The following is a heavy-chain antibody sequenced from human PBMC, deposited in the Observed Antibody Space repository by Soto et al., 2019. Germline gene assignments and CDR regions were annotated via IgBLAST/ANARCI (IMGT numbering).Heavy chain of an antibody. CDR3: ANGVVVATTYFQR. CDR2: ISYDGSDK. CDR1: GFTFSSYG. D-gene: IGHD2-15*01. Sequence: QVQLVESGGGVVQPGRSLRLSCAASGFTFSSYGMHWVRQAPGKGLEWVAVISYDGSDKYYADSVKGRFTISRDNSNNRLYLQMGSLRAEDTAVYYCANGVVVATTYFQRWGQGSLVTVCS. J-gene: IGHJ1*01. V-gene: IGHV3-30*18.